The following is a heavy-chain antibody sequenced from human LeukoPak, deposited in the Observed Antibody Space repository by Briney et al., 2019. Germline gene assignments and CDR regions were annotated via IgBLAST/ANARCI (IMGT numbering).Heavy chain of an antibody. CDR1: GGTFSSYA. CDR2: IIPIFGTA. Sequence: SSVKVSCKASGGTFSSYAISWVRQAPGQGLEWMGGIIPIFGTANYAQKFQGRVTITTDESTSTAYMELSSLRSEDTAVYYCARIADFVPVNRVYYDSSGYYLAFDIWGQGTMVTVSS. D-gene: IGHD3-22*01. V-gene: IGHV1-69*05. J-gene: IGHJ3*02. CDR3: ARIADFVPVNRVYYDSSGYYLAFDI.